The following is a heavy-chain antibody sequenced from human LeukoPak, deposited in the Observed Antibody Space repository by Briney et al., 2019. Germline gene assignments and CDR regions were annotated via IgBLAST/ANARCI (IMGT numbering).Heavy chain of an antibody. D-gene: IGHD2-2*01. V-gene: IGHV1-2*02. CDR3: ARGALGYCSSTSCYHYYDYMDV. Sequence: ASVKVSCKASGYTFTGYYMHWVRQPPGQGLEWMEWINPNSGETNYAQKFQGSVTMTRHTSISTAYMELRRLRSDDTAVYYCARGALGYCSSTSCYHYYDYMDVWGKGTTVTVSS. CDR2: INPNSGET. J-gene: IGHJ6*03. CDR1: GYTFTGYY.